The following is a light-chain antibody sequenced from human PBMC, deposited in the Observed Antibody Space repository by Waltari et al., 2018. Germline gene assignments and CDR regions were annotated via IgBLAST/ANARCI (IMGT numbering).Light chain of an antibody. CDR3: QVCDSGTAG. J-gene: IGLJ7*01. CDR1: NIGGKN. CDR2: RDK. Sequence: SYDLTQPLSVSVALGQPARISCGGNNIGGKNVHWYQQKAGQAPLLGILRDKNRPVRIPEAFSGSNSEKTATLTISRDQAADEDDDYCQVCDSGTAGFGGGTQLTVL. V-gene: IGLV3-9*01.